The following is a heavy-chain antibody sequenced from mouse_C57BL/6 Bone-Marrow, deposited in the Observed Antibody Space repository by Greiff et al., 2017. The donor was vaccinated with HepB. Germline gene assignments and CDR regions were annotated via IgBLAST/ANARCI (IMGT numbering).Heavy chain of an antibody. D-gene: IGHD1-1*01. CDR1: GYSITSGYY. J-gene: IGHJ3*01. CDR2: ISYDGSN. V-gene: IGHV3-6*01. CDR3: ARGYYGSP. Sequence: VQLQQSGPGLVKPSQSLSLTCSVTGYSITSGYYWNWIRQFPGNKLEWMGYISYDGSNNYNPSLKNRISITRDTSKNQFFLKLNSVTTEDTATYYCARGYYGSPWGQGTLVTVSA.